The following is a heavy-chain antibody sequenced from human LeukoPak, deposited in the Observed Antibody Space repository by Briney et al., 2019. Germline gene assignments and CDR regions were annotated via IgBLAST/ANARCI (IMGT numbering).Heavy chain of an antibody. CDR2: ISAYNGNI. CDR1: GYTFTSYG. Sequence: ASVKVSCKASGYTFTSYGISWVRQAPGQGLEWMGWISAYNGNIKYAQKLQGRVTMTTDTSTSTAYMELRSLRSDDTAVYYCARDLNRYYYDSSGCLDYWGRGTLVTVSS. V-gene: IGHV1-18*01. D-gene: IGHD3-22*01. J-gene: IGHJ4*02. CDR3: ARDLNRYYYDSSGCLDY.